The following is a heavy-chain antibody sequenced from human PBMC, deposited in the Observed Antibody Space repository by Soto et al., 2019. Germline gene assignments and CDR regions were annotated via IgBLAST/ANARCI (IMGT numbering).Heavy chain of an antibody. V-gene: IGHV3-53*02. D-gene: IGHD5-12*01. CDR3: ARAREPEYSGSIFFDY. CDR2: IYSAGST. Sequence: EVQLVETGGGLIQPGGSLRLSCAASGLTVSRTQMAWVRQVPGKGLQWVSVIYSAGSTYYANAVKGRFTISRDISENNIYLDLSRVTGDDTAIYYCARAREPEYSGSIFFDYWGRGILVTVSS. J-gene: IGHJ4*02. CDR1: GLTVSRTQ.